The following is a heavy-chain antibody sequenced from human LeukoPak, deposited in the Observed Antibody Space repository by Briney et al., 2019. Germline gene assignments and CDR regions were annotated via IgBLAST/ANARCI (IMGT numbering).Heavy chain of an antibody. Sequence: ASVKVSCKASGYTLTSYDINWVRQATGQGLEWMGWMNPNSGNTGYAQKFQGRVTMTRNTSISTAYMELSSLRSEDTAVYYCAIPNGATYSGGYAFDYWGQGTLVTVSS. CDR3: AIPNGATYSGGYAFDY. D-gene: IGHD1-26*01. CDR2: MNPNSGNT. CDR1: GYTLTSYD. V-gene: IGHV1-8*01. J-gene: IGHJ4*02.